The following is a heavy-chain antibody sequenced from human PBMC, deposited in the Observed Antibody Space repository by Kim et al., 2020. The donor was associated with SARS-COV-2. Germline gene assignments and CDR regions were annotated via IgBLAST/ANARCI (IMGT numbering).Heavy chain of an antibody. CDR2: ISSSSSYT. D-gene: IGHD3-22*01. CDR1: GFTFSDYY. CDR3: ARGGRGGMIVAGGLIDY. J-gene: IGHJ4*02. Sequence: GGSLRLSCAASGFTFSDYYMSWIRQAPGKGLEWVSYISSSSSYTNYADSVKGRFTISRDNAKNSLYLQMNSLRAEDTAVYYCARGGRGGMIVAGGLIDYWGQGTLVTVSS. V-gene: IGHV3-11*05.